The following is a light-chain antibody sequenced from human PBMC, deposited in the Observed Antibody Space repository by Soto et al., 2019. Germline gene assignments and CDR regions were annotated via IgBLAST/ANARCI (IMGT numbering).Light chain of an antibody. CDR3: QQFNNYIT. J-gene: IGKJ5*01. CDR1: QGISSA. V-gene: IGKV1D-13*01. CDR2: DAS. Sequence: AIQLTQSPSSLSASVGDRVTITCRASQGISSALAWYQQKPGKAPKLLIYDASSLESGVPSRFSGSGSGTGFTLTISSLQPEDFATYYCQQFNNYITFGQGTRLEIK.